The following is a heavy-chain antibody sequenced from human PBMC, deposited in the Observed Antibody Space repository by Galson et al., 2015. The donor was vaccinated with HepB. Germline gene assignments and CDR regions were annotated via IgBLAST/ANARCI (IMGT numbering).Heavy chain of an antibody. D-gene: IGHD2-15*01. Sequence: SLRLSCAVSGFTFSTYALNWVRQAPGKGLEWVSTIIGGGGGTYYADSVKGRFTISRDNSKNTLYLQMNSLRAEDTAVYYCAIDRCSGGSCYSDYWGQGTLVTVSS. CDR2: IIGGGGGT. J-gene: IGHJ4*02. CDR3: AIDRCSGGSCYSDY. V-gene: IGHV3-23*01. CDR1: GFTFSTYA.